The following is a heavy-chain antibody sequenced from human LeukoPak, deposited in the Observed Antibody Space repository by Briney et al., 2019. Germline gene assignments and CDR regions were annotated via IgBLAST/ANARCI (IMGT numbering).Heavy chain of an antibody. CDR1: GYTFTSYN. D-gene: IGHD3-16*02. V-gene: IGHV1-18*01. J-gene: IGHJ4*02. CDR2: INTYSGKT. CDR3: ARDMRYYDYVWGSYRYHFDY. Sequence: ASVKVSCKASGYTFTSYNINWVRQAPGQGLEWMGWINTYSGKTRFAQKFQGRVTMTTDTSTSAAYMELRSLRSDDTAVYYCARDMRYYDYVWGSYRYHFDYWGQGTLVTVSS.